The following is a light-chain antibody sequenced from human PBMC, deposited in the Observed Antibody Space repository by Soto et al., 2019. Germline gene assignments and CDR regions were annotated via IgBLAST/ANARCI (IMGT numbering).Light chain of an antibody. CDR1: QSVSSH. J-gene: IGKJ1*01. CDR3: QQYGSSPRT. V-gene: IGKV3-20*01. Sequence: VLTQSPATLSVSPGESATLSCRASQSVSSHLAWYQQKPGQGPRLLIYGASSRATGIPDRFSGSGSGTDFTLIISRLEPEDFAMYYCQQYGSSPRTFGQGTKVDIK. CDR2: GAS.